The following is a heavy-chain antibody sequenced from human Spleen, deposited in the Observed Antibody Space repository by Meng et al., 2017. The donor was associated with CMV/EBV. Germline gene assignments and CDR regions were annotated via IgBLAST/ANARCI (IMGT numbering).Heavy chain of an antibody. CDR3: ARVLGGNRFDP. CDR2: IYYSGST. V-gene: IGHV4-61*01. J-gene: IGHJ5*02. CDR1: GGAVRSARYS. D-gene: IGHD7-27*01. Sequence: CSVSGGAVRSARYSWRWIRQPPGKGLEWIGYIYYSGSTNYNPSLKSRVTISVETSKNQFSLKLTSVTAVDTAVYYCARVLGGNRFDPWGQGTLVTVSS.